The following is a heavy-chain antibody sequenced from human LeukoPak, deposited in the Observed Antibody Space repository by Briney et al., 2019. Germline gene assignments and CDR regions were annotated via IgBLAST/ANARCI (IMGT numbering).Heavy chain of an antibody. Sequence: PGGSLRLSCAASGFTFSSYGMSWVRQAPGKGLEWVSAISGSGGSTYYADSVKGRFTISRDNSKNTLYLQMNSLRAEDTAVYYCAREFKAARRGGVDYWGQGTLVTVSS. D-gene: IGHD6-6*01. J-gene: IGHJ4*02. CDR2: ISGSGGST. CDR3: AREFKAARRGGVDY. V-gene: IGHV3-23*01. CDR1: GFTFSSYG.